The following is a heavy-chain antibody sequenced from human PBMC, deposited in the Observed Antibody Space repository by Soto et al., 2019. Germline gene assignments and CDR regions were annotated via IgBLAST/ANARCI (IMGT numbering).Heavy chain of an antibody. CDR1: GFAVSNNH. J-gene: IGHJ4*02. V-gene: IGHV3-53*01. CDR3: ARDLRRIAY. Sequence: EGSLRLSCAASGFAVSNNHMSWVRQAPGNGLEWVSFIYASGTTHYADSVKGRFTTSRDNPKNTVFLQMNSLRVEDTAIFCCARDLRRIAYWGQGTLVTVSS. CDR2: IYASGTT.